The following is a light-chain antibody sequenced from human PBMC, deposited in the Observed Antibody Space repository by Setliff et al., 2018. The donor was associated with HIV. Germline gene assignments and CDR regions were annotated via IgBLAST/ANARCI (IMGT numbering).Light chain of an antibody. Sequence: QSALTQPPSASGTPGQRVIISCSGTSSNIGSNTVNWYQQLPGTAPKLLIYRNNQRPSGVPDRFSGSKSGTSASLAISGLQSEDEADYYCAAWDDSLNGPVFGGGTKVTVL. CDR3: AAWDDSLNGPV. J-gene: IGLJ2*01. CDR2: RNN. V-gene: IGLV1-44*01. CDR1: SSNIGSNT.